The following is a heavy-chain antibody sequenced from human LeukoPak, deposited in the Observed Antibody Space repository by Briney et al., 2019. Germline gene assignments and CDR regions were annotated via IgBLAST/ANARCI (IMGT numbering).Heavy chain of an antibody. CDR1: GFTFSSYA. CDR3: AKTKTGSSGWYFPFDH. V-gene: IGHV3-23*01. J-gene: IGHJ4*02. CDR2: ISGSGGGT. D-gene: IGHD6-19*01. Sequence: GGSLRLSCAASGFTFSSYAMSWVRQAPGKGLEWVSAISGSGGGTFYADSVKGRFTISRDNSENTLYLQMNSLRAEDTAVYYCAKTKTGSSGWYFPFDHWGQGTPVTVSS.